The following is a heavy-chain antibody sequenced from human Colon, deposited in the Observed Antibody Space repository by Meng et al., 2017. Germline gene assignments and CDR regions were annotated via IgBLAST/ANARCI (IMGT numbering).Heavy chain of an antibody. CDR2: IYHSGST. CDR1: GDSIRSSNW. J-gene: IGHJ5*02. CDR3: ARTPFGGAVGTIGNWFDP. V-gene: IGHV4-4*02. Sequence: QGPVQGSGPGLVKPSGALSLTCAVSGDSIRSSNWWSWVRQPPGRGLEWIGEIYHSGSTNYNPSLKNRLSLTVDKSKNQFSLTLHSVIAADTAVYYCARTPFGGAVGTIGNWFDPWGQGTLVTVSS. D-gene: IGHD3-16*01.